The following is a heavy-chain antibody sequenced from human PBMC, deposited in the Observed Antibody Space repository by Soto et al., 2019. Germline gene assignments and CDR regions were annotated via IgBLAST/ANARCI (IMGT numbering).Heavy chain of an antibody. CDR1: GGSFSGYY. CDR3: ARGRLAPLYCSSTSCYPVDYYYYYMDV. Sequence: SETLSLTCAVYGGSFSGYYWSWIRQPPGKGLEWIGEINHSGSTNYNPSLKSRVTISVDTSKNQFSLKLSSVTAADTAVYYCARGRLAPLYCSSTSCYPVDYYYYYMDVWGKGTTVTVS. CDR2: INHSGST. D-gene: IGHD2-2*01. V-gene: IGHV4-34*01. J-gene: IGHJ6*03.